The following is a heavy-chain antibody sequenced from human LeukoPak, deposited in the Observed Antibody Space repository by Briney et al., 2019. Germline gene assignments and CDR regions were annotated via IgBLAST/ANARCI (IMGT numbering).Heavy chain of an antibody. CDR2: ISGSGGST. J-gene: IGHJ4*02. CDR1: GFTLSNHW. D-gene: IGHD4-17*01. V-gene: IGHV3-23*01. CDR3: AREHYGDYEGFDY. Sequence: GGSLRLSCAASGFTLSNHWMHWVRQAPGKGLEWVSAISGSGGSTYYADSVKGRFTISRDNSKNTLYLQMNSLRAEDTAVYYCAREHYGDYEGFDYWGQGTLVTVSS.